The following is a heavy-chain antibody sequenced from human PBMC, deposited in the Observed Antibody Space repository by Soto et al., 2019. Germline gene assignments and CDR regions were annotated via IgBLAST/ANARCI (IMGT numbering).Heavy chain of an antibody. Sequence: QVQLVESGGGVVQPGRSLRLYCAASGFSFSDSNMHWVRKAPGKGLQWVARISKEGTFKYYADSVKGRFTISRDNSENILYLQINSLSAEDTAVYFCVKGSLPGDYERNFDSWGQGILVTVSS. V-gene: IGHV3-30*18. D-gene: IGHD4-17*01. J-gene: IGHJ4*02. CDR3: VKGSLPGDYERNFDS. CDR1: GFSFSDSN. CDR2: ISKEGTFK.